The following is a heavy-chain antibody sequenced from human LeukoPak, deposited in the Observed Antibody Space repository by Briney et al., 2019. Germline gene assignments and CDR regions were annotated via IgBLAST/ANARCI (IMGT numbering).Heavy chain of an antibody. CDR1: GFTFSSYG. J-gene: IGHJ4*02. CDR3: VGGTYYFDY. CDR2: ISYAGSNK. D-gene: IGHD2-2*01. V-gene: IGHV3-30*03. Sequence: GGSLGLSCVASGFTFSSYGMHWVRQAPGKGLEWVALISYAGSNKYYADSVKGRFTISRDNSKNTLYLQMNSLRAEDTAVYYCVGGTYYFDYWGQGTLVTVSS.